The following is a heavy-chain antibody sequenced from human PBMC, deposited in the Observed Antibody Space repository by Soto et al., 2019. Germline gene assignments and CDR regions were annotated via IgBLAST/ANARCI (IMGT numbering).Heavy chain of an antibody. CDR2: INPNSGGT. J-gene: IGHJ4*02. Sequence: VASVKVSCKASGYTFTGYYMHWVRQAPGQGLEWMGWINPNSGGTNYAQKFQGWVTMTRDTSISTAYMELSRLRSDDTAVYYCAREYYDFWSGYSVPAFDYWGQGTLVTVSS. D-gene: IGHD3-3*01. CDR3: AREYYDFWSGYSVPAFDY. V-gene: IGHV1-2*04. CDR1: GYTFTGYY.